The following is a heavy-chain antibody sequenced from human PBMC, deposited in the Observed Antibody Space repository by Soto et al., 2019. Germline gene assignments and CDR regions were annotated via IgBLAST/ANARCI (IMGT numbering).Heavy chain of an antibody. D-gene: IGHD2-2*01. CDR2: ISGSGGST. CDR1: GFTFSSYA. CDR3: AKSRYCSSTSCPADAFDI. J-gene: IGHJ3*02. V-gene: IGHV3-23*01. Sequence: GGSLRLSCAASGFTFSSYAMSWVRQAPGKGLEWVSAISGSGGSTYYADSVKGRFTISRDNSKNTLYLQMNSLRAEDTAVYYCAKSRYCSSTSCPADAFDIWGQGTMVTVSS.